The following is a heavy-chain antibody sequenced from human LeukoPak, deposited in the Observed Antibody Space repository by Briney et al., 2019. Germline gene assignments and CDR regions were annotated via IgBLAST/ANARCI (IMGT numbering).Heavy chain of an antibody. CDR3: ARGRYGSGGRPFDY. CDR1: GGSFSGYY. V-gene: IGHV4-34*01. CDR2: INHSGST. D-gene: IGHD3-10*01. J-gene: IGHJ4*02. Sequence: SETLSLTCAVYGGSFSGYYWSWIRQPPGKGLEWIGEINHSGSTNYNPSLKSRVTISVDTSKNQFSLKLSSVTAADTAVYYCARGRYGSGGRPFDYWGQGTLVTVSS.